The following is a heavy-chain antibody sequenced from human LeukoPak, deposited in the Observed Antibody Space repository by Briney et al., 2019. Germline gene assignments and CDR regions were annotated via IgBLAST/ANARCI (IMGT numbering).Heavy chain of an antibody. Sequence: AGGSLRLSCAASGFTFSSFEMHWVRQAPGKGLGWVSYIFNTGDPIYYTDSVKGRFTISRDNAANSLYLQMNSLRAEDTAVYYCVREAIEGAGNFDYWGQGTLVAVSS. J-gene: IGHJ4*02. D-gene: IGHD6-13*01. CDR3: VREAIEGAGNFDY. CDR1: GFTFSSFE. CDR2: IFNTGDPI. V-gene: IGHV3-48*03.